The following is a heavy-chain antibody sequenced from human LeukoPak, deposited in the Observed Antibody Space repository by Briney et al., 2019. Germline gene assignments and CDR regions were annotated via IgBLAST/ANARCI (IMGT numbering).Heavy chain of an antibody. V-gene: IGHV3-9*01. CDR3: AKMGYYGSGKEPRGGTDY. CDR1: GFTFDDYA. Sequence: GGSLRLSCAASGFTFDDYAMHWVRQAPGKGLGWVSGISWNSGSIGYADSVKGRFTISRDNAKNSLYLQMNSLRAEDTALYYCAKMGYYGSGKEPRGGTDYWGQGTLVTVSS. CDR2: ISWNSGSI. D-gene: IGHD3-10*01. J-gene: IGHJ4*02.